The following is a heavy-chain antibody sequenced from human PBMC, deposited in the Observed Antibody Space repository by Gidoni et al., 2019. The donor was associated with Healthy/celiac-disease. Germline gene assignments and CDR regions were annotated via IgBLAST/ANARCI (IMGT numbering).Heavy chain of an antibody. CDR1: GFTFSSYG. CDR3: AKDRKGGYGGGYFDY. Sequence: GFTFSSYGMHWVRQAPGKGLEWVAVISYDGSNKYYADSVKGRFTISRDNSKNTLYLQMNSLRAEDTAVYYCAKDRKGGYGGGYFDYWGQGTLVTVSS. CDR2: ISYDGSNK. V-gene: IGHV3-30*18. D-gene: IGHD3-10*01. J-gene: IGHJ4*02.